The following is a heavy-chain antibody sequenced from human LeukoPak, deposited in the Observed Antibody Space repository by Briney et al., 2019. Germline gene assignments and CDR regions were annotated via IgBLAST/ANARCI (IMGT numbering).Heavy chain of an antibody. D-gene: IGHD4-11*01. CDR1: GYSISSDYY. Sequence: SETLSLTCSVSGYSISSDYYWGWIRQPPGKGLEWIGRINYSGNTYYNPSLVRRVTMSVDTSKNQFSLRLSSVTAADTAVYYCARQCHSFSTYIYFYYYMDVWGKGTTVTVSS. CDR2: INYSGNT. J-gene: IGHJ6*03. V-gene: IGHV4-38-2*01. CDR3: ARQCHSFSTYIYFYYYMDV.